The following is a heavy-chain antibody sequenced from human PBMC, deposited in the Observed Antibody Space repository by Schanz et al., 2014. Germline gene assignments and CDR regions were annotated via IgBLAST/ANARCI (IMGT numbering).Heavy chain of an antibody. CDR3: AKDLYNYGIFDS. Sequence: EVHLLESGGGLVQPGGSLRLSCAASGFTFSNHALSWVRQTPKGLEWVSGMSGSGSTADYADSVKGRFTISRDNSRKTLYLQMNSLRADDTAVYYCAKDLYNYGIFDSWGQGTLVTVSS. V-gene: IGHV3-23*01. CDR1: GFTFSNHA. D-gene: IGHD3-16*01. CDR2: MSGSGSTA. J-gene: IGHJ5*01.